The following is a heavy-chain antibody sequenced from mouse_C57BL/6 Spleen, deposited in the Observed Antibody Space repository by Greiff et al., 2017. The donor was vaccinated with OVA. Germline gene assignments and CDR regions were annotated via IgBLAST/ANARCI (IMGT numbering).Heavy chain of an antibody. CDR1: GYTFTDYY. J-gene: IGHJ3*01. CDR2: ISPGSGHT. V-gene: IGHV1-76*01. CDR3: ARGDGGFAY. D-gene: IGHD1-1*01. Sequence: QVQLQQSGAELVRPGASVKLSCKASGYTFTDYYINWVKQRPGQGLEWIARISPGSGHTSSPEKFKGKATLTAEKSSSTAYMQLSSLTSEDSAVSFCARGDGGFAYWGQGTLVTVSA.